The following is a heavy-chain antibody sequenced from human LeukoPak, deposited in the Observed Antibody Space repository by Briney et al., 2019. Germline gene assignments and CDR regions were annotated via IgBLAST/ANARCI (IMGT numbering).Heavy chain of an antibody. CDR1: GFTFSTYW. D-gene: IGHD2-2*01. Sequence: PGGSLRLSCAASGFTFSTYWMHWVRQAPGTGLVWVSLINSDGSSTNYADSVKGRFTISRDNAKNTLYLQMNSLRAEDTAVHYCATDVPAATIFGYWGQGTLVTVSS. V-gene: IGHV3-74*01. CDR3: ATDVPAATIFGY. J-gene: IGHJ4*02. CDR2: INSDGSST.